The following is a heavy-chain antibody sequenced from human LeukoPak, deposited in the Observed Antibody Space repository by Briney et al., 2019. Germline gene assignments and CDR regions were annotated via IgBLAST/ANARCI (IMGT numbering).Heavy chain of an antibody. CDR1: GGSISTSSYY. D-gene: IGHD2-15*01. J-gene: IGHJ4*02. CDR2: LYYSGST. CDR3: ARGDLGYCSGGSCYWHY. Sequence: SETLSLTCTVSGGSISTSSYYWGWIRQPPGKGLEWIGSLYYSGSTYYNSSLKSRVSISVDTSKNQLSLTLTSVTAADTAVYFCARGDLGYCSGGSCYWHYWGQGTLATVS. V-gene: IGHV4-39*07.